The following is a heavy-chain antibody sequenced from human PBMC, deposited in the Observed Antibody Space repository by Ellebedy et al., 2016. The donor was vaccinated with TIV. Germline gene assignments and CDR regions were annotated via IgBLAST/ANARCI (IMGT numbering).Heavy chain of an antibody. CDR2: IYYTGST. CDR3: ARWFGELLYVRWFDP. V-gene: IGHV4-39*01. Sequence: SETLSLTCTVSGDSISRSSYYWGWIRQPPGKGLEWIGSIYYTGSTDYNPSLKSRVAISAATSKNQFSLRLSSVTAADTAVYYCARWFGELLYVRWFDPWGQGTLVTVSS. CDR1: GDSISRSSYY. J-gene: IGHJ5*02. D-gene: IGHD3-10*01.